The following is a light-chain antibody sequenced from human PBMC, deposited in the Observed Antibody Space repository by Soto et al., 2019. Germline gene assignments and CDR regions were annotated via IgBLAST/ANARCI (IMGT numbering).Light chain of an antibody. V-gene: IGKV3-20*01. CDR3: QQYGSSPPSVT. Sequence: ELVLTQSPGSLSLSPGERATLSCRGGVSVSDNYLAWYQQRSGQAPRLVIYGASSRASAVPDRFSGSGSGTDFTLTISSLESEDFAVYYCQQYGSSPPSVTFGQGTRLEI. CDR1: VSVSDNY. CDR2: GAS. J-gene: IGKJ5*01.